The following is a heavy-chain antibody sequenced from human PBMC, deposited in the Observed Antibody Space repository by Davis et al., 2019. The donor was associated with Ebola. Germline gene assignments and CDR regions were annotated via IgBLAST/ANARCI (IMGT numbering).Heavy chain of an antibody. D-gene: IGHD3-10*01. CDR2: IYYSGST. CDR3: ATSITMVRGVSLDY. J-gene: IGHJ4*02. Sequence: PSETLSLTCTVSGGSISSGDYYWSWIRQPPGKGLEWIGYIYYSGSTYYNPSLKSRVTISVDTSKNQFSLKLSSVTAADTAVYYCATSITMVRGVSLDYWGQGTLVTVSS. CDR1: GGSISSGDYY. V-gene: IGHV4-31*03.